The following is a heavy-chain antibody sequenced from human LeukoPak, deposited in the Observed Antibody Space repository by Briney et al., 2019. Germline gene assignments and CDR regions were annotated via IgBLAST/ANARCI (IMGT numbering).Heavy chain of an antibody. D-gene: IGHD6-19*01. Sequence: ASVKVSCKASGYTFTSYGISWVRQAPGEGLEWMGWISAYNGNTNYAQKLQGRVTMTTDTSTSTAYMELRSLRSDDTAVYYCARGALGVRHIAVEVRIGDWFYPWGQGTLVTVSS. J-gene: IGHJ5*02. CDR3: ARGALGVRHIAVEVRIGDWFYP. CDR1: GYTFTSYG. CDR2: ISAYNGNT. V-gene: IGHV1-18*01.